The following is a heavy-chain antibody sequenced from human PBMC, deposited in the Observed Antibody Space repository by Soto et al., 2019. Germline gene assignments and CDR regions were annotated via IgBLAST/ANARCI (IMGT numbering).Heavy chain of an antibody. CDR3: ARDTITVAGTSYYYGMDV. CDR1: GYTFTSFG. CDR2: ISAYNGNT. J-gene: IGHJ6*02. Sequence: QVPLVQSGAEVKKPGASVKVSCKASGYTFTSFGIIWVRQAPGQGLEWMGWISAYNGNTNYAQKVQGRVTMTTDTSTSTAYMELRSLISDDTAVYYCARDTITVAGTSYYYGMDVWGQGTTVTVSS. D-gene: IGHD6-19*01. V-gene: IGHV1-18*01.